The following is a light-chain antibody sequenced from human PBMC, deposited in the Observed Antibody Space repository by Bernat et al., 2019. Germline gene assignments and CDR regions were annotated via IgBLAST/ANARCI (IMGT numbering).Light chain of an antibody. V-gene: IGLV3-1*01. CDR1: RLGDKY. CDR3: QAWDNKIWV. Sequence: SYELTQPPSVSVSPGQTASITCSGDRLGDKYACWYQQKPGQSPVLVIYRDTKRPSGIPARFSGSKSGNTATLTISGTQAMDEADYFCQAWDNKIWVFGGGTKVTVL. CDR2: RDT. J-gene: IGLJ3*02.